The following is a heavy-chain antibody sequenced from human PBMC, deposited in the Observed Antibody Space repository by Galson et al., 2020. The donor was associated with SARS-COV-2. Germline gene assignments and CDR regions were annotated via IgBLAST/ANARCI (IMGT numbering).Heavy chain of an antibody. CDR1: GGSISSSSSFY. Sequence: SETLSLTCTVSGGSISSSSSFYWGWVRQPPGKGLEWIGTIYYSATTAYTPSLKSRVTISVDRSKNQFSLKLASLTAADTAVYYCARATQMWELSPFYFDYWGQGTLVTVSS. D-gene: IGHD1-26*01. J-gene: IGHJ4*02. CDR3: ARATQMWELSPFYFDY. CDR2: IYYSATT. V-gene: IGHV4-39*07.